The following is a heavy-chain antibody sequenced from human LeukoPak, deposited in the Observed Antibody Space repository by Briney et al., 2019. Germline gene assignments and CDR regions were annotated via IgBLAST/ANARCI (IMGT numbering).Heavy chain of an antibody. V-gene: IGHV3-48*02. D-gene: IGHD1-26*01. CDR3: ARMRGPTTGALDI. CDR1: GFTFITYT. CDR2: ISSSSSTK. Sequence: PGGSLRLSCAASGFTFITYTMIWGRQAPGKGLEWVSSISSSSSTKYYADSVKGRFTISRDNANSSLYLQVASLRDEDTAIYYCARMRGPTTGALDIWGPGTLVAVSS. J-gene: IGHJ3*02.